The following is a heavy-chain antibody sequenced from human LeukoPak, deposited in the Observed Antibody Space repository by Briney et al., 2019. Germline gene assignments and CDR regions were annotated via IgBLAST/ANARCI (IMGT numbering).Heavy chain of an antibody. CDR3: AKPPGLAAAGHYFDY. Sequence: GGSLRLSCAASGFTFSSYGMHWVRQAPGKGLEWVAFIRYDGSNKYYADSVKGRFTISRDNSKNTLYLQMNSLRAEDTAVYYCAKPPGLAAAGHYFDYWGQGTLVTVSS. J-gene: IGHJ4*02. D-gene: IGHD6-13*01. V-gene: IGHV3-30*02. CDR2: IRYDGSNK. CDR1: GFTFSSYG.